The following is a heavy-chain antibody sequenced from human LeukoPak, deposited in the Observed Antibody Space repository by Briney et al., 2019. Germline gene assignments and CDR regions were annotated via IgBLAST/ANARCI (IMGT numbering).Heavy chain of an antibody. CDR1: GFTFSGYA. CDR2: IYYSGST. J-gene: IGHJ3*02. D-gene: IGHD3-10*01. Sequence: GSLRLSCAASGFTFSGYAMIWVRQAPGKGLEWIGYIYYSGSTNYNPSLKSRVTISVDTSKNQFSLKLSSVTAADTAVYYCAGELWFGELLRGAFDIWGQGTMVTVSS. V-gene: IGHV4-59*01. CDR3: AGELWFGELLRGAFDI.